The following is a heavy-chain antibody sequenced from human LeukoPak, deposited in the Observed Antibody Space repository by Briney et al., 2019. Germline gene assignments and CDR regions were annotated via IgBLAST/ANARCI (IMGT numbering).Heavy chain of an antibody. CDR1: GYTSTSYG. CDR3: ARDYGGYGYFDY. CDR2: ISAYNGNT. J-gene: IGHJ4*02. V-gene: IGHV1-18*01. D-gene: IGHD5-12*01. Sequence: ASVKVSCKASGYTSTSYGISWVRQAPGQGLEWMGWISAYNGNTNYAQKLQGRVTMTTDTSTSTAYMKLRSLRSDDTAVYYCARDYGGYGYFDYWGQGTLVTVSS.